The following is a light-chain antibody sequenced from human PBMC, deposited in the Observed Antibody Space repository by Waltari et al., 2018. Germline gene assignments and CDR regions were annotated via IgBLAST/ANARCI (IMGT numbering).Light chain of an antibody. J-gene: IGKJ1*01. CDR2: GAS. CDR3: QHYGSSRRA. CDR1: QSVSSNY. V-gene: IGKV3-20*01. Sequence: ESVLTQSPGTLSLSPGERATLSCRASQSVSSNYLAWYQQKPGQAPRRLLYGASSRATGIPDRFSGSGSGTDFTLTISILEPEDLAVNYCQHYGSSRRAFGQGTKVEI.